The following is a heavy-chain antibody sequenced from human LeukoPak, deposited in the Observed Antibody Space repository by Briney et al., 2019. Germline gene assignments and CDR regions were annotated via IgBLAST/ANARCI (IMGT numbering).Heavy chain of an antibody. CDR1: GYTFTSYD. CDR2: RNPNSGNT. J-gene: IGHJ5*02. D-gene: IGHD6-19*01. V-gene: IGHV1-8*01. CDR3: ARGSRDIAVAGGNWFDP. Sequence: ASVKVSCKASGYTFTSYDINWVRQATGQGLEWMGWRNPNSGNTGYSQKFQGRVTMTRKTSISTAYMALSSLRSEDTAVYYCARGSRDIAVAGGNWFDPWGQGTLVTVSS.